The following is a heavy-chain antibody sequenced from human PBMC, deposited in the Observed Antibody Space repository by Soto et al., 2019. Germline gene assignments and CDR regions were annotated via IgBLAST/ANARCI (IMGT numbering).Heavy chain of an antibody. CDR1: GFTFSGSA. J-gene: IGHJ4*02. CDR3: ARLEVVPPAMQSDC. D-gene: IGHD2-2*01. Sequence: GGSLRLSCAASGFTFSGSAMHWVRQASGKGLEWVGRIRSKANSFATAYAASVKGRFTISRDDSKNTAYLQMNSLKTEDTAVYYCARLEVVPPAMQSDCWGQGTLVTVSS. CDR2: IRSKANSFAT. V-gene: IGHV3-73*01.